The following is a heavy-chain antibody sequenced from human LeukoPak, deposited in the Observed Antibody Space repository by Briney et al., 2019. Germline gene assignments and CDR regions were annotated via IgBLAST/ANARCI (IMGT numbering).Heavy chain of an antibody. V-gene: IGHV3-48*01. D-gene: IGHD1-20*01. Sequence: GGSQRLLCTASGYPSSIYNTVWLRQAPGKGLEWLSYINTVSGTISYADSVKGRFTISVDNAKASLYPQMHSLRAEDTAVYYCASNHNYAFDGGRQGSLVTVSS. CDR3: ASNHNYAFDG. J-gene: IGHJ4*02. CDR2: INTVSGTI. CDR1: GYPSSIYN.